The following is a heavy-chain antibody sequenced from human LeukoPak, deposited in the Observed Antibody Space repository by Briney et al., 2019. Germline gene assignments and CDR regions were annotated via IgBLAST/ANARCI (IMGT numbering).Heavy chain of an antibody. J-gene: IGHJ4*02. CDR3: ARDRGSGYWVDY. D-gene: IGHD3-22*01. V-gene: IGHV3-30*04. CDR2: ISYDGSNK. Sequence: PGGSLILSCAASGFTFSSYAMHWVRQAPGKGLEWVAVISYDGSNKYYTASVKGRFTISRDNSKNTLYLQMNSLRAEDTAVYYCARDRGSGYWVDYWGQGTLVTVSS. CDR1: GFTFSSYA.